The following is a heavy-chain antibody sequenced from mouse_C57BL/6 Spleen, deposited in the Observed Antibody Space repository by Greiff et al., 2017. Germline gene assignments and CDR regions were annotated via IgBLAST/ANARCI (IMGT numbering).Heavy chain of an antibody. CDR1: GFTFNTYA. CDR2: IRNKSSNYAT. Sequence: DVKLVESGGGLVQPKGSLKLSCAASGFTFNTYAMHWVRQAPGKGLEWVARIRNKSSNYATYYADSVKDRFTISRDDSQSMLYLQMNNLKTEDTAMYYCVRDRGDYPSFDYWGQGTTLTVSS. CDR3: VRDRGDYPSFDY. J-gene: IGHJ2*01. V-gene: IGHV10-3*01. D-gene: IGHD2-4*01.